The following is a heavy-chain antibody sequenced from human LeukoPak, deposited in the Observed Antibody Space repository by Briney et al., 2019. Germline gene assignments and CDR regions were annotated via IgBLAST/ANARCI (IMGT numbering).Heavy chain of an antibody. CDR2: IYTSGST. Sequence: SETLSLTCTVSGGSISNYYWSWLRQPAGKGLEWIGRIYTSGSTNYNPSLKSRVTMSVDTSKNQFSLRLSSVTAADTAVYYCAGGTYYYGSGSYYPHDAFDIWGQGTMVTVSS. CDR1: GGSISNYY. V-gene: IGHV4-4*07. CDR3: AGGTYYYGSGSYYPHDAFDI. J-gene: IGHJ3*02. D-gene: IGHD3-10*01.